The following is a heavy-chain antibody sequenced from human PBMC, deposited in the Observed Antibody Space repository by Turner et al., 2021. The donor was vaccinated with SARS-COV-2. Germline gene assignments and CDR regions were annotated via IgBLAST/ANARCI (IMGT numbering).Heavy chain of an antibody. CDR3: TTHSAPDY. V-gene: IGHV3-15*01. CDR1: GFTVSNAW. D-gene: IGHD6-13*01. J-gene: IGHJ4*02. Sequence: EVQLVASGGGLVKPGGSLRPSCAASGFTVSNAWMSWVRQAPGKGLEWVGRIKTKTDGETTDYAAPVKGRFTISRDDSKNTLYLQMNSLKTEDTAVYYCTTHSAPDYWGQGTLVTVSS. CDR2: IKTKTDGETT.